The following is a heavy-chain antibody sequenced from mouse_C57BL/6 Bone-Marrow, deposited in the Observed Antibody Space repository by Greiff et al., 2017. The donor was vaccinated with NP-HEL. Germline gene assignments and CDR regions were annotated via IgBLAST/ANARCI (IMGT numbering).Heavy chain of an antibody. CDR3: AREITTVVAPWYFDV. J-gene: IGHJ1*03. V-gene: IGHV1-55*01. Sequence: VQLQQPGAELVKPGASVKMSCKASGYTFTSYWITWVKQRPGQGLEWIGYIYPGSGSTNYNEKFKSKATLTVDTSSSTAYMQLSSLTSEDSAVYYCAREITTVVAPWYFDVWGTGTTVTVSS. D-gene: IGHD1-1*01. CDR2: IYPGSGST. CDR1: GYTFTSYW.